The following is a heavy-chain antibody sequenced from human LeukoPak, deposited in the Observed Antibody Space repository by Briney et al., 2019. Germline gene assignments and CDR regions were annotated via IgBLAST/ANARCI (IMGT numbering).Heavy chain of an antibody. CDR3: ARAGTTYYYDSSSGYYFDY. CDR2: IIPIFGTA. D-gene: IGHD3-22*01. CDR1: GGTFSSYA. J-gene: IGHJ4*02. V-gene: IGHV1-69*13. Sequence: SVKVSCKASGGTFSSYAISWVRQAPGQGLEWMGGIIPIFGTANYAQKFQGRVTITADESTSTAYMELSSLGSEDTAVYYCARAGTTYYYDSSSGYYFDYWGQGTLVTVSS.